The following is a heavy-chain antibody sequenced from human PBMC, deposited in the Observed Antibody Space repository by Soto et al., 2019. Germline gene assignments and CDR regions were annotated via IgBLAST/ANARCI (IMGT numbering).Heavy chain of an antibody. CDR3: ARDQAVGYDFWSGYYRGNWFDP. V-gene: IGHV4-38-2*02. CDR2: IYHSGTT. J-gene: IGHJ5*02. Sequence: SETRSLTCAVSGYSISSGYYWGWIRQPPGKGLEWIGSIYHSGTTYYNPSLKSRVTISVGTSKNKFSLKMNSVTAAVTAVDYCARDQAVGYDFWSGYYRGNWFDPWGQGTLVTVSS. CDR1: GYSISSGYY. D-gene: IGHD3-3*01.